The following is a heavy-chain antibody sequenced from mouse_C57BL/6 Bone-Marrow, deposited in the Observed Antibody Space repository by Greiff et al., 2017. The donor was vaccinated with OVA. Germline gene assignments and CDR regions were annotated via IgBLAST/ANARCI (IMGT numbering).Heavy chain of an antibody. V-gene: IGHV1-62-2*01. D-gene: IGHD2-4*01. J-gene: IGHJ2*01. CDR2: FYPGSGSI. CDR3: ARHEDGGLGRHYFDY. Sequence: VKLQESGAELVKPGASVKLSCKASGYTFTEYTIHWVKQRSGQGLEWIGWFYPGSGSIKYNEKFKDKATLTADKSSSTVYMELSRLTSEDSAVYFCARHEDGGLGRHYFDYWGQGTTLTVSS. CDR1: GYTFTEYT.